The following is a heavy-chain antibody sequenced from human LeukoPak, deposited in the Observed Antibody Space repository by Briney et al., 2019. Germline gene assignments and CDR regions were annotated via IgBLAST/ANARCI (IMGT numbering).Heavy chain of an antibody. D-gene: IGHD1-14*01. Sequence: SVKVSCKASGGTFSSYAISWVRQAPGQGLEWMGRIIPILGIANYAQKLQGRVTITADKSTSTAYMELSSLTSEDTAVYYCAEEDNPGDAFDIWGQGTMVTVSS. CDR1: GGTFSSYA. J-gene: IGHJ3*02. CDR2: IIPILGIA. CDR3: AEEDNPGDAFDI. V-gene: IGHV1-69*04.